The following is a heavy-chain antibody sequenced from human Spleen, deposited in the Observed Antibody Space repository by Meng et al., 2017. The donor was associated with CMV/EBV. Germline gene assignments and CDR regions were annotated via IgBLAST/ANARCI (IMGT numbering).Heavy chain of an antibody. V-gene: IGHV3-30-3*01. CDR1: GFTFSSYA. Sequence: VRVGGGGGGVVQPCGSLGLSCSASGFTFSSYAMHWVRQAPGKGLEWVAVISYDGSNKYYADSVKGRFTISRDNSKNTLYLQMNSLRAEDTAVYYCARGLWFGEVDFDYWGQGTLVTVSS. CDR3: ARGLWFGEVDFDY. CDR2: ISYDGSNK. D-gene: IGHD3-10*01. J-gene: IGHJ4*02.